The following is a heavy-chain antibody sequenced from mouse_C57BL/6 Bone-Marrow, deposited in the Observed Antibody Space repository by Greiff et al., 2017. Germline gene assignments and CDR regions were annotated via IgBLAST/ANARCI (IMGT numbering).Heavy chain of an antibody. Sequence: QVQLQQPGAELVKPGASVKLSCKASGYTFTSYWMHWVKQRPGQGLEWIGMIHPNSGSTNYNEKFKSKATLTVDKSSSTAYMQLSSLKSEDSAVYYCARKRNYGSSYWFAYWGQGTLVTVSA. CDR2: IHPNSGST. CDR3: ARKRNYGSSYWFAY. V-gene: IGHV1-64*01. J-gene: IGHJ3*01. CDR1: GYTFTSYW. D-gene: IGHD1-1*01.